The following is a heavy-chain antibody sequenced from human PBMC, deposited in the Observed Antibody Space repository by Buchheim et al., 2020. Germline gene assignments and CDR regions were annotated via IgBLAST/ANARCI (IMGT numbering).Heavy chain of an antibody. D-gene: IGHD6-19*01. CDR1: GYTFTYYY. Sequence: QAQLVQSGAEVKKPGASVKVSCEASGYTFTYYYLHWVRQAPGQGLEWMGMINPSGGGTSYPQKFQGRVTMTRDTYTSTVYMELGSLSSEDTAVYFCARGLPGYSNGCVDSWGQGT. J-gene: IGHJ4*02. CDR3: ARGLPGYSNGCVDS. CDR2: INPSGGGT. V-gene: IGHV1-46*01.